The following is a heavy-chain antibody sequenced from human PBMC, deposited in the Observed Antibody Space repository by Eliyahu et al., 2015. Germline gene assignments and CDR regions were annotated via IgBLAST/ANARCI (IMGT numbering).Heavy chain of an antibody. CDR3: SRYMPVLTGWFDP. D-gene: IGHD2-8*01. CDR1: GVXLXGYS. Sequence: EEQLVESGGGLVQPGGSLRLSCAASGVXLXGYSMSWVRQAPGKGLEWVSVINYPGDYTNYADSVRGRFTISRDNSRNTLYLQMNSLSPEDTAVYYCSRYMPVLTGWFDPWGQGTLVTVSS. J-gene: IGHJ5*02. V-gene: IGHV3-23*04. CDR2: INYPGDYT.